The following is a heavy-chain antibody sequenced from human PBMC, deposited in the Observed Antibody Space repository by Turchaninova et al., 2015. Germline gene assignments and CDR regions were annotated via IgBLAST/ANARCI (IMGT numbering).Heavy chain of an antibody. V-gene: IGHV4-34*01. J-gene: IGHJ3*02. CDR3: ATRYGSGI. CDR1: GGSLRGFS. Sequence: QVHLQQWGAGLLKPSATLSLTCAVYGGSLRGFSWNWIRKPPGKGLEWIGEINHSGSTNYNPSLKSRVTISVDPSKTPFSLTLGAVTAADTAVDYCATRYGSGIWGQGTMVTVSS. D-gene: IGHD5-18*01. CDR2: INHSGST.